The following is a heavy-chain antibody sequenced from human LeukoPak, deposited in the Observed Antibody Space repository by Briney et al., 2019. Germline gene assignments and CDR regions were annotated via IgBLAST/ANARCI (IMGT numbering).Heavy chain of an antibody. CDR2: IYYSGSS. CDR1: GGPISSYY. CDR3: ARSSSGGSYWPFDY. J-gene: IGHJ4*02. D-gene: IGHD1-26*01. V-gene: IGHV4-59*01. Sequence: SETLSLTCTVSGGPISSYYWSWIRQPPGKGLECMGYIYYSGSSNYNPSLKSRVTISVDTSKNQFSLKLSSVTAADTAVYYCARSSSGGSYWPFDYWGQGTLVTVSS.